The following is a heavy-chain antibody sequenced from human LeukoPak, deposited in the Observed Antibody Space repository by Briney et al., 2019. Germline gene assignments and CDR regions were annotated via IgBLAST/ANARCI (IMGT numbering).Heavy chain of an antibody. D-gene: IGHD3-22*01. V-gene: IGHV2-26*01. CDR2: IFSNDEK. J-gene: IGHJ4*02. CDR1: GFSLSNARMG. CDR3: ARMLSPSYYDSSGGFDN. Sequence: SGPTLVNPTETLTLTCTVSGFSLSNARMGVSWIRQPPGKALEWLAHIFSNDEKSYSTSLKSRLTISKDTSKSQVVLTMTNMDPVDTATFYCARMLSPSYYDSSGGFDNWGQGTLVTVSS.